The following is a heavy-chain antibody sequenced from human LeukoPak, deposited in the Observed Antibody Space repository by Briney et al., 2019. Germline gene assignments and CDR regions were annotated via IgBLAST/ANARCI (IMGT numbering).Heavy chain of an antibody. CDR1: GGSISSSSYY. J-gene: IGHJ4*02. D-gene: IGHD3-10*01. CDR2: IYYSGST. CDR3: ARAAPHYYGSGSYHDY. V-gene: IGHV4-39*07. Sequence: SETLSLTFTVSGGSISSSSYYWGWIRQPPGKGLEWIGSIYYSGSTYYNPSLKSRVTISVDTSKNQFSLKLSSVTAADTAVYYCARAAPHYYGSGSYHDYWGQGTLVTVSS.